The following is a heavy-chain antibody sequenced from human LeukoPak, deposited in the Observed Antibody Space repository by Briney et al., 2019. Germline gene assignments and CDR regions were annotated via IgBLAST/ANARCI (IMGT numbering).Heavy chain of an antibody. V-gene: IGHV3-48*04. CDR1: GFTFSSYS. CDR2: INSNSDKI. D-gene: IGHD2-15*01. Sequence: PGGSLRLSCAASGFTFSSYSMNWVRQAPGKGLEWVSYINSNSDKIYYADSVKGRFTISRDNAKNTLYLQMNSLRAEDTAVYYCAKGTAATNSPFDYWGQGTLVTVSS. CDR3: AKGTAATNSPFDY. J-gene: IGHJ4*02.